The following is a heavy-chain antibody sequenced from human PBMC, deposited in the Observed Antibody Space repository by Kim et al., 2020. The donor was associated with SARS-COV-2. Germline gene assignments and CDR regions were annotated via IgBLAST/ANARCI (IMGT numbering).Heavy chain of an antibody. Sequence: GGSLRLSCAASGFTFSDYWMHWVRQGPGKGLVWVSRINSDGSSTTYADSVKGRFTISRDNAKNTAYLQMNSLRAEDTAVYYCARNRAGHTVHYWGQGTLVTVSS. J-gene: IGHJ4*02. V-gene: IGHV3-74*01. D-gene: IGHD6-19*01. CDR3: ARNRAGHTVHY. CDR1: GFTFSDYW. CDR2: INSDGSST.